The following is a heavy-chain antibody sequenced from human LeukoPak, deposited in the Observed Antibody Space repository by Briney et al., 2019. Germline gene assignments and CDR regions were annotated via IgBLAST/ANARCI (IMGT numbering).Heavy chain of an antibody. J-gene: IGHJ4*02. CDR3: ARGRIAAAGFDY. V-gene: IGHV4-59*01. Sequence: SETLSLTCTVSGGAISSYYWSWIRQPPGKGLEWIGYIYYSGSTNYNPSLKSRVTISVDSSKNQFSLKLSSVTAADTAVYHCARGRIAAAGFDYWGQGTLVTVSS. CDR2: IYYSGST. D-gene: IGHD6-13*01. CDR1: GGAISSYY.